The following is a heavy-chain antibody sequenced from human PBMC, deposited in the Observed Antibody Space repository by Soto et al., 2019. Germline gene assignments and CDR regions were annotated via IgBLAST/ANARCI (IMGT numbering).Heavy chain of an antibody. V-gene: IGHV3-30*04. CDR3: AREPYGDSQYFDY. CDR1: GFPLISLS. D-gene: IGHD2-21*02. Sequence: QVQLVESGEALVKLGPPLRPPFAPPGFPLISLSLHWSPRRPDKGLEGVAVISHDGRVTFYADFVKGRFTVSRDNSKNTIYLQVNSLRAEDTAVYYCAREPYGDSQYFDYWGQGTLVTVSS. CDR2: ISHDGRVT. J-gene: IGHJ4*02.